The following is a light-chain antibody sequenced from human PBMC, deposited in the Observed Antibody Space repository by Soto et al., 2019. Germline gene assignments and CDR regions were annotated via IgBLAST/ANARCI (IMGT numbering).Light chain of an antibody. CDR1: QSVSSSD. CDR2: GAS. CDR3: QQYGGSPLYT. J-gene: IGKJ2*01. V-gene: IGKV3-20*01. Sequence: IVLTQSPGTLSLSPGDRATLSCRASQSVSSSDLAWYQQKPGQAPRLLIYGASTRATGIPDRFSGSGSGTDFTLTISRLEPEDFAVYYCQQYGGSPLYTCGQGTKLEIK.